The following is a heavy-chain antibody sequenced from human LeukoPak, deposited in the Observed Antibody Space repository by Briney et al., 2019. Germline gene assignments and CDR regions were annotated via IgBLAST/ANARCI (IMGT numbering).Heavy chain of an antibody. D-gene: IGHD6-19*01. Sequence: GASVKVSCKASGGTFSSYTISWVRQAPGQGLEWMGRIIPILGIANYAQKFQGRVTITADKSTSTAYMELSSLRSEDTAVYYCARDRAVSSGGWFTTEYFQRWGQGTLVTVSS. J-gene: IGHJ1*01. V-gene: IGHV1-69*04. CDR3: ARDRAVSSGGWFTTEYFQR. CDR2: IIPILGIA. CDR1: GGTFSSYT.